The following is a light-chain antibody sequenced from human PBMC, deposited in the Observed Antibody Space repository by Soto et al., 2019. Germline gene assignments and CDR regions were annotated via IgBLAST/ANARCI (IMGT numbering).Light chain of an antibody. J-gene: IGLJ1*01. CDR2: STN. V-gene: IGLV8-61*01. CDR1: SGSVSTSYY. CDR3: VLYMGSGIPHV. Sequence: QTVVTQEPSFSVSPGGTVTLTYGLSSGSVSTSYYPSWYQQTPGQAPRTLIYSTNTRSSGVPDRFSGSILGNKAALTITGAQADDESDYYCVLYMGSGIPHVFGTGTKLTVL.